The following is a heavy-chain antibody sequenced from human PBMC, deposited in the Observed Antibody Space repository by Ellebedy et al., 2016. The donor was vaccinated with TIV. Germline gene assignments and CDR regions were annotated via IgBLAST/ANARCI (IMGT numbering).Heavy chain of an antibody. CDR2: ISNTGSRT. Sequence: PGGSLRLSCAASGFTFSSYAMSWVLQAPGKGLEWVSTISNTGSRTYYADSVEGRFIISRDNSKKTLYLQMNSLRAEDTDVYCAKGRGGGSDSSAPRYYFDYWGLGTLVTVSS. CDR3: AKGRGGGSDSSAPRYYFDY. D-gene: IGHD3-22*01. CDR1: GFTFSSYA. V-gene: IGHV3-23*01. J-gene: IGHJ4*02.